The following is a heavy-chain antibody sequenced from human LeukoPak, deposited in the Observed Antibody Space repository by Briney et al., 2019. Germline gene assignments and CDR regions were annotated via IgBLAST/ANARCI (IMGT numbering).Heavy chain of an antibody. Sequence: SETLSLTCTVFGGSISSHYWSWIRQPPGKGLEWIGYIYYSGSTSYNPSLKSRVTISVDTSKNQFSLKLSSVTAADTAVYYCASSDSRHFDYWGQGTLVTVSS. CDR1: GGSISSHY. CDR2: IYYSGST. J-gene: IGHJ4*02. D-gene: IGHD6-25*01. V-gene: IGHV4-59*11. CDR3: ASSDSRHFDY.